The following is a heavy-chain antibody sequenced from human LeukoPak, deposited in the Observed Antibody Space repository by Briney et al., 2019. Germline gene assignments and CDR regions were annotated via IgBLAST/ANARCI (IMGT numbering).Heavy chain of an antibody. CDR1: GYTFTGYY. CDR3: ARRRTAMADFDY. J-gene: IGHJ4*02. D-gene: IGHD5-18*01. Sequence: ASVKVSCKASGYTFTGYYMHWVRQAPGQGLEWMGWINPNSGGTNYAQKFQGRVTMTRDTSISTAYMELSRLRSDDTAVCYCARRRTAMADFDYWGQGTLVTVSS. V-gene: IGHV1-2*02. CDR2: INPNSGGT.